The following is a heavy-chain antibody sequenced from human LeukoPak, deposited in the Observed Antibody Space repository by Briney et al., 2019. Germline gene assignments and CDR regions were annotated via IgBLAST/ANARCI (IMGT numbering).Heavy chain of an antibody. V-gene: IGHV7-4-1*02. CDR1: GYTLTSYA. Sequence: ASVKVSCKASGYTLTSYAMNWVRQAPGQGLEWMGWIDTNTGNPTYAQGFTGRFVFSLDTSVNTAYLQISSLKSEDTAVYYCARRDYINYEGHYYYLDVWGKGTTVTVSS. D-gene: IGHD4-11*01. CDR2: IDTNTGNP. CDR3: ARRDYINYEGHYYYLDV. J-gene: IGHJ6*03.